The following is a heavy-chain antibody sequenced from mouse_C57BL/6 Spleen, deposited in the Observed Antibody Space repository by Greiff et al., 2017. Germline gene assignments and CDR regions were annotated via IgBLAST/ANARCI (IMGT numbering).Heavy chain of an antibody. CDR1: GYTFTSYW. CDR2: IDPSDSET. Sequence: QVQLQQSGAELVRPGSSVKLSCKASGYTFTSYWMHWVKQRPIQGLEWIGNIDPSDSETHYNQKFKDKATLTVDKSSSTAYMQLSSLTSEDSAVYYCARGHYGSSPYWYFDVWGTGTTVTVSS. CDR3: ARGHYGSSPYWYFDV. V-gene: IGHV1-52*01. D-gene: IGHD1-1*01. J-gene: IGHJ1*03.